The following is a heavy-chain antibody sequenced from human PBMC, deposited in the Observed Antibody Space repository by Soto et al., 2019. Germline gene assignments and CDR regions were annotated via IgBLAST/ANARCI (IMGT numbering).Heavy chain of an antibody. V-gene: IGHV3-30*18. J-gene: IGHJ4*02. D-gene: IGHD3-3*01. CDR2: ISYDGSNK. CDR3: AKDGLRFLEWLSYFDY. CDR1: GFTFSSYG. Sequence: GGSLRLSCAASGFTFSSYGMHWVRQAPGKGLEWVAVISYDGSNKYYVDSVKGRFTISRDNSKNTLYLQMNSLRAEDTAVYYCAKDGLRFLEWLSYFDYWGQGTLV.